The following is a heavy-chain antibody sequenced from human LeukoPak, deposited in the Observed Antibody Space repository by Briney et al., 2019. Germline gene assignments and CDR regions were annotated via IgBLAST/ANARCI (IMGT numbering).Heavy chain of an antibody. D-gene: IGHD2-21*02. V-gene: IGHV4-34*01. J-gene: IGHJ4*02. CDR2: INRSGST. CDR3: ARGGFYCGDDCYVDY. CDR1: GGSLSYYY. Sequence: SETLSLTCAVSGGSLSYYYWSWVRQPPEKGLEWIGEINRSGSTNYNPSLKSRVSISVDTSKNQFSLKLSSVTAADTAVYYCARGGFYCGDDCYVDYWGQGTLVTVSS.